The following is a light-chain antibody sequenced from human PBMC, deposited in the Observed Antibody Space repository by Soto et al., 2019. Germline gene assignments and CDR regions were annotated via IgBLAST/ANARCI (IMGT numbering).Light chain of an antibody. CDR1: SSNIGAGFD. V-gene: IGLV1-40*03. CDR2: GTR. J-gene: IGLJ1*01. Sequence: QAVVTQPPSVSGAPGQRVTISCTGNSSNIGAGFDAHWYQQVPGTAPKLLIYGTRNRPSGVPHRFSGSKSGASASLAITGLQAEDEAEYYCQSYDNSLSGNYVFGSGTKLTVL. CDR3: QSYDNSLSGNYV.